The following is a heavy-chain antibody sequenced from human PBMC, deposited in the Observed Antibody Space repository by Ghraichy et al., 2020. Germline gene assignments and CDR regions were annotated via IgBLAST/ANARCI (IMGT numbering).Heavy chain of an antibody. D-gene: IGHD3-10*01. CDR1: GFTFSSYG. Sequence: GGTLRLSCAASGFTFSSYGMHWVRQAPGKGLEWVAVIWYDGSNKYYADSVKGRFTISRDNSKNTLYLQMNSLRAEDTAVYYCAREYMVRGVIIAALDYWGQGTLVTVSS. V-gene: IGHV3-33*01. J-gene: IGHJ4*02. CDR2: IWYDGSNK. CDR3: AREYMVRGVIIAALDY.